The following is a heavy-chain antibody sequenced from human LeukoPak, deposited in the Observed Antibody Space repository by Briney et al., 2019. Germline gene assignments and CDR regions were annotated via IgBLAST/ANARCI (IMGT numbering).Heavy chain of an antibody. V-gene: IGHV4-59*01. Sequence: PSETLSLTCNVSGGAISSSYWSWIRQSPGKELEWIGFIYNNGRTSYNPYLKSRVYISVDTSKNQVFLKLTSVSTADTAVYYCARQAWRTGGWFDPWGQGTLVTVSS. CDR3: ARQAWRTGGWFDP. D-gene: IGHD3-10*01. CDR1: GGAISSSY. J-gene: IGHJ5*02. CDR2: IYNNGRT.